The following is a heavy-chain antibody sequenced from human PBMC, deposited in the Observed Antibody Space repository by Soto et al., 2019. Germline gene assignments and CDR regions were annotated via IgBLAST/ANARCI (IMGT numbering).Heavy chain of an antibody. J-gene: IGHJ4*02. D-gene: IGHD2-15*01. CDR3: AKDPPLGYCSGGDCYSGTLDY. CDR1: GFTISNYA. Sequence: GGSLRLSCAAAGFTISNYAMNWVRQAPGKGLEWVSVISGSGGRTDYTDSVKGRFTISRDNSKNTLFLQMNSLRAEDTAVYFCAKDPPLGYCSGGDCYSGTLDYWGQGALVTVSS. V-gene: IGHV3-23*01. CDR2: ISGSGGRT.